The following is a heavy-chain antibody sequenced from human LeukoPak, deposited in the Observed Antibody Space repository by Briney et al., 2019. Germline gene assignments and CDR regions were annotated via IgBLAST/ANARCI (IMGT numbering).Heavy chain of an antibody. J-gene: IGHJ3*02. CDR3: AGRLWRRDGYNLSAFDI. Sequence: PSETLSLTCTVSGGSISSSSYYWGWIRQPPGKGLEWIGYIYYSGSTNYNPSLKSRVTISVDTSKNQFSLKLSSVTAADTAVYYCAGRLWRRDGYNLSAFDIWGQGTMVTVCS. CDR2: IYYSGST. V-gene: IGHV4-61*05. CDR1: GGSISSSSYY. D-gene: IGHD5-24*01.